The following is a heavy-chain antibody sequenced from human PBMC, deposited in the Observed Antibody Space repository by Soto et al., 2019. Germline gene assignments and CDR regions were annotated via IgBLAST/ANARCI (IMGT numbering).Heavy chain of an antibody. V-gene: IGHV4-30-2*01. CDR1: GGSSRSGGYC. Sequence: PSETLCLTCAVAGGSSRSGGYCWSCIRQPPGKGLEWIGYIYHSGSTYYNPSLKSRVTISVDRSKNQFSLKLSSVTAADTAVYYCAREVDYGENWFDPWGQGTLVTVSS. J-gene: IGHJ5*02. CDR3: AREVDYGENWFDP. D-gene: IGHD4-17*01. CDR2: IYHSGST.